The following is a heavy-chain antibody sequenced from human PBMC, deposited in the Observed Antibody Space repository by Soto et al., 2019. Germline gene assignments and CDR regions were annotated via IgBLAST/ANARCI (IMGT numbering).Heavy chain of an antibody. CDR1: GYTFTGYY. D-gene: IGHD5-12*01. V-gene: IGHV1-2*02. Sequence: QVQLVQSGAEVKKPGASVKVSCKASGYTFTGYYMHWVRQAPGQGLELMGWINPNSGGTNYAQKSQGRVTMTRDTSISTAYVELGRLRSDDTAVYYCARVSGYDWSIYYYYYGMDVWGQGPTVTVSS. CDR2: INPNSGGT. CDR3: ARVSGYDWSIYYYYYGMDV. J-gene: IGHJ6*02.